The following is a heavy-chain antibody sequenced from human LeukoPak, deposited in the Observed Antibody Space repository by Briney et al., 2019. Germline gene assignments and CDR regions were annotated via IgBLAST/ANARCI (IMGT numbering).Heavy chain of an antibody. CDR1: GYTFTSYG. Sequence: ASVKVSCKASGYTFTSYGISWVRQAPGQGLERMGWISAYNGNTNYAQKLQGRVTMTTDTSTSTAYMELRSLRSDDTAVYYCARVYCSSTSCYNYYYYHGMDVWGQGTTVTVSS. CDR2: ISAYNGNT. D-gene: IGHD2-2*02. V-gene: IGHV1-18*01. J-gene: IGHJ6*02. CDR3: ARVYCSSTSCYNYYYYHGMDV.